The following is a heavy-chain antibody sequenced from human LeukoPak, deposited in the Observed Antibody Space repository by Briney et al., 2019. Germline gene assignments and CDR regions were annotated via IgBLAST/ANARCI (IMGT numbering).Heavy chain of an antibody. CDR2: ISAYNGNT. CDR1: GYTFTSYG. Sequence: ASVKVSCKASGYTFTSYGISWARQAPVQGLECMGWISAYNGNTNYAQKLQGRVRMTTDTSTSTAYMELRSLRSDDTAVYYCARWLERYYYYYYMDVWGKGTTVTISS. J-gene: IGHJ6*03. D-gene: IGHD1-1*01. CDR3: ARWLERYYYYYYMDV. V-gene: IGHV1-18*01.